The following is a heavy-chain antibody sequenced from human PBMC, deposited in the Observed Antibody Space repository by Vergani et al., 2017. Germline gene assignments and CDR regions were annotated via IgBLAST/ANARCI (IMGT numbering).Heavy chain of an antibody. V-gene: IGHV3-21*01. CDR1: GFTFSSYS. J-gene: IGHJ4*02. Sequence: EVQLVESGGGLVKPGGSLRLSCAASGFTFSSYSMNWVRQAPGKGLEWVSSISSSSSYIYYADSVKGRFTISRDNAKNSLYLQMNSLRAEDTAVYYCARDMAWELLEHDYWGQGTLVTVSS. CDR2: ISSSSSYI. D-gene: IGHD1-26*01. CDR3: ARDMAWELLEHDY.